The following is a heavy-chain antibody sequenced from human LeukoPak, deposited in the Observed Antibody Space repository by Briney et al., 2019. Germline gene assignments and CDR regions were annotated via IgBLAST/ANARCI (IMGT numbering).Heavy chain of an antibody. CDR2: IIPLFGTA. Sequence: SVKVSCKASGGTFSSYAISWVRQAPGQGLEWMGGIIPLFGTANYAQKFRDRVTITADKATSTAYMELSSLRSEDTAVYYCARVVGLTGYSSTWYSGHYYYMDVWGRGTTVTVSS. V-gene: IGHV1-69*06. CDR1: GGTFSSYA. D-gene: IGHD6-13*01. J-gene: IGHJ6*03. CDR3: ARVVGLTGYSSTWYSGHYYYMDV.